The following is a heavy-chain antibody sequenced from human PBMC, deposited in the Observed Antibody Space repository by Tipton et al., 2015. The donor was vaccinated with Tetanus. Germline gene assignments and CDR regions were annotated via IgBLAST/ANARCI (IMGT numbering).Heavy chain of an antibody. D-gene: IGHD1-1*01. J-gene: IGHJ4*02. CDR3: ATRPRAGASGSPLEY. CDR2: ISPSSDAT. V-gene: IGHV3-23*01. CDR1: GFTFSNYA. Sequence: SLRLSCAASGFTFSNYAMSWVRQAPGKGLEWVSAISPSSDATFHADSVKGRLIISRDNSKNTLYLQMNNLRAEDTAVYYCATRPRAGASGSPLEYWGPGSLVTLSS.